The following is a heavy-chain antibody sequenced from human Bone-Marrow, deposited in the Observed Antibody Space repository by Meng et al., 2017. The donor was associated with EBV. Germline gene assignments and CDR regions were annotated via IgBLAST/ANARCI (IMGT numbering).Heavy chain of an antibody. CDR1: GFSLTSGVG. Sequence: QITLKESGPTLVKPTQTLTLTCTFSGFSLTSGVGGGWIRQPPGKALEWLALIHWDDEKRYSPSLESRLTTTKDTSKNEAVLTMTNMDPVDTATYYCARRLRYNNWLFDFWGPGTLVTVSS. D-gene: IGHD3-9*01. CDR2: IHWDDEK. V-gene: IGHV2-5*02. CDR3: ARRLRYNNWLFDF. J-gene: IGHJ4*02.